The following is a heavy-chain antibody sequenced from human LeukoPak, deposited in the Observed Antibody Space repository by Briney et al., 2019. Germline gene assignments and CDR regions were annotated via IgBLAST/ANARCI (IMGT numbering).Heavy chain of an antibody. CDR1: GGSFSGYY. D-gene: IGHD6-13*01. J-gene: IGHJ5*02. Sequence: PSETLSLTCAVYGGSFSGYYWSWIRQPLGKGLEWIGEINHSGSTNYNPSLKSRVTISVDTSKNQFSLKLSSVTAADTAVYYCARGPSLAAAGTHLVWFDPWGQGTLVTVSS. V-gene: IGHV4-34*01. CDR3: ARGPSLAAAGTHLVWFDP. CDR2: INHSGST.